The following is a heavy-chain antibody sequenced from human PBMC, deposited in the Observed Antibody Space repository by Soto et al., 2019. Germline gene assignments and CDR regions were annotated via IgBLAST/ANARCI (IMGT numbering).Heavy chain of an antibody. Sequence: PGGSLRLSCAASGFTFSSYEMNWVRQAPGKGLEWVSYISSSGSTIYYADSVKGRFTISRDNAKNSLYLQMNSLRAEDTAVYYCARDQGFSSGWYEGYYYYGMDVWGQGTTVTVSS. CDR3: ARDQGFSSGWYEGYYYYGMDV. V-gene: IGHV3-48*03. CDR1: GFTFSSYE. D-gene: IGHD6-19*01. J-gene: IGHJ6*02. CDR2: ISSSGSTI.